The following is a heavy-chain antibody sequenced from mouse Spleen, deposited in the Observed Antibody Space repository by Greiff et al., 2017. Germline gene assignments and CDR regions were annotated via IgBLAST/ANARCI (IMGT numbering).Heavy chain of an antibody. J-gene: IGHJ4*01. CDR2: IYPGDGDT. D-gene: IGHD2-1*01. CDR1: GYAFSSYW. V-gene: IGHV1-80*01. CDR3: EREVIYYGNYVRAMDY. Sequence: QVHVKQSGAELVQPGASVKISCKASGYAFSSYWMNWVKQRPGKGLEWIGQIYPGDGDTNYNGKSTGKARLTADKSSSPAYIQLRILTLKAYAVSLCEREVIYYGNYVRAMDYWGQGTSVTVSS.